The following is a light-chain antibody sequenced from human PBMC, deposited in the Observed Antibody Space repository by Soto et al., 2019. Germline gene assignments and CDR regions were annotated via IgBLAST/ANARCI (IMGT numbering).Light chain of an antibody. CDR2: EVS. V-gene: IGLV2-14*01. J-gene: IGLJ3*02. CDR1: SSDVGGYNY. Sequence: QSALTQPASVSGSPGQSITISCTGTSSDVGGYNYVSWYQQHPGKAPKLIIFEVSNRPSGVSNRFSGSKSGNTASLIISGLQAEDEADYYCCSYTSSDTLVFGGGTKLTVL. CDR3: CSYTSSDTLV.